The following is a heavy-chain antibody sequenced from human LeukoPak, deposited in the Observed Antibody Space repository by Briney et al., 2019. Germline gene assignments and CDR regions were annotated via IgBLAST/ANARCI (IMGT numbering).Heavy chain of an antibody. Sequence: ASVKVSCKASGYTFTGYYMHWVRQAPGQELEWMGRINPNSGGTNYAQKFQGRVTMTRDTSISTAYMELSRLRSDDTAVYYCARGKPIAYYYDSSGQRGDYWGQGTLVTVSS. V-gene: IGHV1-2*06. CDR1: GYTFTGYY. D-gene: IGHD3-22*01. CDR3: ARGKPIAYYYDSSGQRGDY. CDR2: INPNSGGT. J-gene: IGHJ4*02.